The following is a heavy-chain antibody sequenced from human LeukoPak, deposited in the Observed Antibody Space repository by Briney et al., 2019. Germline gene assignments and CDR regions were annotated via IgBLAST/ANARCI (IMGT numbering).Heavy chain of an antibody. CDR2: ISSSNI. D-gene: IGHD6-19*01. Sequence: GGSLRLSCAASGFTFSSYSMNWVPQAPGKGLEWVSSISSSNIYYADSVKGRFTISRDNAKNSLYLQMNSLRAEDTAVYYCARTNRIAVAGTDYWGQGTLVTVSS. J-gene: IGHJ4*02. V-gene: IGHV3-21*01. CDR1: GFTFSSYS. CDR3: ARTNRIAVAGTDY.